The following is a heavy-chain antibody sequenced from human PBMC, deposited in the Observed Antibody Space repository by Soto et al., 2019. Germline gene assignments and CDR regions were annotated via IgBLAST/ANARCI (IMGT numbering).Heavy chain of an antibody. J-gene: IGHJ3*02. D-gene: IGHD2-21*02. CDR2: ISYDGSNK. CDR1: GFTFSSYA. Sequence: QVPLVESGGGVVQPGRSLRLSCAASGFTFSSYAMHWVRQAPGKGLEWVAVISYDGSNKYYADSVKGRFIISRDNSKNTLDLQMNSLRAEDTAVYYCAREGYGHSAFDIWGQGTMVTVSS. CDR3: AREGYGHSAFDI. V-gene: IGHV3-30-3*01.